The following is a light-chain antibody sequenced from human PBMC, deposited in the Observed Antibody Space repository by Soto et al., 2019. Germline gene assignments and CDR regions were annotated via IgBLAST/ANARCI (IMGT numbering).Light chain of an antibody. J-gene: IGKJ1*01. CDR2: KAS. CDR1: QTISSW. V-gene: IGKV1-5*03. CDR3: QHYNSYSEA. Sequence: DIQMTQSPSTLSGSVGARVTITCRACQTISSWLAWYQQKPGKAPKLLIYKASTLKSGVPSRFSGSGSGTEFTLTISSLQPDDFATYYCQHYNSYSEAFGQGTKVDI.